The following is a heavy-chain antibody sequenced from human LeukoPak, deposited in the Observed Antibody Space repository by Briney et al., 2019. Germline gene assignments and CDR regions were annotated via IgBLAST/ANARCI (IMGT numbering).Heavy chain of an antibody. Sequence: QPGGSLRLSCAASGFTFSSYAMHWVRQAPGKGLEWVAVISYDGSNKYCADSVKGRFTISRDNSKNTLYLQMNSLRAEDTAVYYCARTQYYYDSSGPFDYWGQGTLVTVSS. CDR3: ARTQYYYDSSGPFDY. CDR2: ISYDGSNK. V-gene: IGHV3-30-3*01. D-gene: IGHD3-22*01. J-gene: IGHJ4*02. CDR1: GFTFSSYA.